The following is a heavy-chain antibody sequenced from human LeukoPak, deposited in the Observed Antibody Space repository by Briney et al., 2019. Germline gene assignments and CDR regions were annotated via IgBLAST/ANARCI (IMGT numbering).Heavy chain of an antibody. CDR1: GFTFSSYG. Sequence: GGSLRLSCAASGFTFSSYGMHWVRQAPGKGLEWVSGISWNSGSIGYADSVKGRFTISRDNAKNSLYLQMNSLRAEDTALYYCAKGYGPGSYFAEYFQHWGQGTLVTVSS. V-gene: IGHV3-9*01. CDR2: ISWNSGSI. J-gene: IGHJ1*01. CDR3: AKGYGPGSYFAEYFQH. D-gene: IGHD3-10*01.